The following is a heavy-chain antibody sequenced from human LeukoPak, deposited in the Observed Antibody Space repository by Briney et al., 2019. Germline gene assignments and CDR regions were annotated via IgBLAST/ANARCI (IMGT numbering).Heavy chain of an antibody. V-gene: IGHV6-1*01. D-gene: IGHD3-10*01. CDR2: TYYRSKWYN. J-gene: IGHJ5*02. CDR1: GDSVSSSSAT. CDR3: ARNTPDFGTHQRFDP. Sequence: SQTLSLTCAISGDSVSSSSATWNWIRQSPSRGLEWLGRTYYRSKWYNDYAVSVKSRITINPDTSKNQFSLQLNSVTPEDTAVYYCARNTPDFGTHQRFDPWGQGTLVTVSS.